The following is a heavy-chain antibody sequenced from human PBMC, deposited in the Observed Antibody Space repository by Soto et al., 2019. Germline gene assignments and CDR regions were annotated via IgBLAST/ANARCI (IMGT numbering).Heavy chain of an antibody. CDR2: ISNSGGST. J-gene: IGHJ4*02. V-gene: IGHV3-23*01. CDR3: AKDLTSTSRTPEL. CDR1: GFTFSSYA. D-gene: IGHD2-2*01. Sequence: GGSLSLSCAASGFTFSSYAMSWVRQAQGKGLEWVSAISNSGGSTYYADSMKGRFTISRDNSKNTLYLQMNSLRAEDTAIYYCAKDLTSTSRTPELWGQGTLVTVSS.